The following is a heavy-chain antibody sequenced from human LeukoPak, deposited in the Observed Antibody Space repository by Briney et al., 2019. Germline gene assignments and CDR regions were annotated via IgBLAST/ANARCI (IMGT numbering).Heavy chain of an antibody. CDR1: GFTVSSNY. Sequence: GGSLRLSCAASGFTVSSNYMSWVRQAPGKGLEWVSAIYSGGSTYYADSVKGRFTISRDNSKNTLYLQMNSLRAEDTAVYYCARDLAGDGYSDYWGQGTLVTVSS. J-gene: IGHJ4*02. CDR2: IYSGGST. V-gene: IGHV3-53*01. D-gene: IGHD5-24*01. CDR3: ARDLAGDGYSDY.